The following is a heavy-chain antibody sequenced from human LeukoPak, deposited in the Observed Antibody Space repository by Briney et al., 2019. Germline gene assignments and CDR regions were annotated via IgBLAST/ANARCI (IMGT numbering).Heavy chain of an antibody. CDR2: ISGSGTPT. D-gene: IGHD6-13*01. CDR1: GFTFSSYA. J-gene: IGHJ5*02. CDR3: ARGPSLPGIAKT. Sequence: GGSLRLSCAASGFTFSSYAMSWVRQAPDKGLEWVSAISGSGTPTYSADSVKGRFTISRDNSKNTLDLQMNNLRAEDTAVYYCARGPSLPGIAKTWGQGTLVTVSS. V-gene: IGHV3-23*01.